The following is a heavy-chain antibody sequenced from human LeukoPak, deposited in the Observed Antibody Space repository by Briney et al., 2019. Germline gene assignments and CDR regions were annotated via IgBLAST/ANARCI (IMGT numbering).Heavy chain of an antibody. CDR2: IIPIFGTA. Sequence: SVKVSCKASGGTFSSYAISWVRQALGQGLEWMGGIIPIFGTANYAQKFQGRVTITADESTSTAYMELSSLRSEDTAVYYCAREVGYCSGGSCSYGTDVWGQGTTVTVSS. D-gene: IGHD2-15*01. CDR3: AREVGYCSGGSCSYGTDV. V-gene: IGHV1-69*01. J-gene: IGHJ6*02. CDR1: GGTFSSYA.